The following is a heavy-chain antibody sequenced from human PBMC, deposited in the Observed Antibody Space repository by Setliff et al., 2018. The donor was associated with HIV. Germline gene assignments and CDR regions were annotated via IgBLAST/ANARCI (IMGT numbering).Heavy chain of an antibody. J-gene: IGHJ4*02. Sequence: GGSLRLSCAASGFAFSTYVMGWVRQAPGKGLEWVSSISGSGSSTYYIDSVKGRFTISRDNSRNTLYLQMNGLRAEDTALYYCAKVRPRQLVSAKPPYFFDYWGQGTLVTVSS. CDR1: GFAFSTYV. V-gene: IGHV3-23*01. CDR3: AKVRPRQLVSAKPPYFFDY. CDR2: ISGSGSST. D-gene: IGHD6-13*01.